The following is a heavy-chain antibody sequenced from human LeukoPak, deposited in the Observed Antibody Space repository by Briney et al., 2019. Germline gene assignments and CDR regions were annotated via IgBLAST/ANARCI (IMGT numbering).Heavy chain of an antibody. Sequence: PGGSLRLSCAASGFTFSNYGMSWVRQAPGKGLEWVSGMSGSGGSTYYADSVKGRFTISRDNSKNTLYLQMNSLRAEDTAVYYCAKDRVVVITTTGSFDYWGQGTLVTVSS. V-gene: IGHV3-23*01. J-gene: IGHJ4*02. CDR2: MSGSGGST. D-gene: IGHD3-22*01. CDR3: AKDRVVVITTTGSFDY. CDR1: GFTFSNYG.